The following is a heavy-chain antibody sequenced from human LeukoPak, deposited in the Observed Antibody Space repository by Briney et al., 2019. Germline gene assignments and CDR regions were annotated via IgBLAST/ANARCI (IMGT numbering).Heavy chain of an antibody. CDR3: TRRDGDSMDV. Sequence: GGSLRLSCAASGLTFSGSAMHWVRQASGKGLEWVGRIRSKANSYATAYAASVKGRFTISRDDSENTAYLQMNSLKTEDTAVYYCTRRDGDSMDVWGQGTTVTVSS. CDR1: GLTFSGSA. J-gene: IGHJ6*02. CDR2: IRSKANSYAT. V-gene: IGHV3-73*01. D-gene: IGHD7-27*01.